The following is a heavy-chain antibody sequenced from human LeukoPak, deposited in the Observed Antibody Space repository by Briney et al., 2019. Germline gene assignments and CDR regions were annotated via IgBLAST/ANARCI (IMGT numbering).Heavy chain of an antibody. V-gene: IGHV4-59*12. CDR3: ARLSVRGVIITLNRSDY. CDR1: GGSINNYY. Sequence: SETLSLTCTVSGGSINNYYWSWIRQPPGKGLEWIGYIYYSGSTNYNPSLKSRVTISVDTSKNQFSLKLSSVTAADTAVYYCARLSVRGVIITLNRSDYWGQGTLVTVSS. CDR2: IYYSGST. D-gene: IGHD3-10*01. J-gene: IGHJ4*02.